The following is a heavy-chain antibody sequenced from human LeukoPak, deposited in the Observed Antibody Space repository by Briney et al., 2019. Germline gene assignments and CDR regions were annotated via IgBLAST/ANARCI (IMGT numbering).Heavy chain of an antibody. J-gene: IGHJ5*02. V-gene: IGHV1-18*01. CDR1: GYTFTNFG. CDR2: ISAYNGNT. CDR3: ARGGILCSSSTCPLNWLDP. D-gene: IGHD2-2*01. Sequence: ASVKVSCKASGYTFTNFGITWVRQAPGQGLEWMGWISAYNGNTKYAQKVQGRVTMTTDTSTSTAYMELRSLRSDGTAVYYCARGGILCSSSTCPLNWLDPWGQGTLVTVSS.